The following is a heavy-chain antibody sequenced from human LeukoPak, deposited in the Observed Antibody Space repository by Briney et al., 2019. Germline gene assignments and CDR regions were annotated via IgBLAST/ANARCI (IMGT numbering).Heavy chain of an antibody. CDR2: ISGYNGNT. J-gene: IGHJ3*02. Sequence: GASVKVSCKASGYTFSRYGISWVRQAPGQGLEWMGWISGYNGNTKSAQMVQGRVTMTTDTSTSTAYMVLRSLRSDDTAVYYCARATYCSSTSCYIRNDAFDIWGQGTMVTVSS. CDR1: GYTFSRYG. CDR3: ARATYCSSTSCYIRNDAFDI. V-gene: IGHV1-18*01. D-gene: IGHD2-2*02.